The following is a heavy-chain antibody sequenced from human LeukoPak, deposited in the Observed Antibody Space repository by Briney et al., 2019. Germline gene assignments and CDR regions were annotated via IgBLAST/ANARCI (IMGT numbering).Heavy chain of an antibody. Sequence: SVKVSCKASGGTFSSYAISWVRQAPGQGLEWMGGIIPIFGTANYAQKFQGRVTITADESTSTAYMELSSLRSEDTAVYYCARDARPFDTAMANPFDYWGQGTLVTVSS. CDR1: GGTFSSYA. J-gene: IGHJ4*02. D-gene: IGHD5-18*01. CDR3: ARDARPFDTAMANPFDY. CDR2: IIPIFGTA. V-gene: IGHV1-69*13.